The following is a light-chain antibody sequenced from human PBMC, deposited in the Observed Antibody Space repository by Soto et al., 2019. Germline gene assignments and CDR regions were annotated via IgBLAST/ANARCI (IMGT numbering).Light chain of an antibody. CDR1: QSLSGW. V-gene: IGKV1-5*03. CDR3: QQYYGPWT. J-gene: IGKJ1*01. CDR2: KVS. Sequence: DFQMTQSPSTLSASVGDRVTITRRASQSLSGWLAWYQQKPGKAPKLLIYKVSILESGVPSRFSGRGSGTEFTLTISNLQPDDSATYYCQQYYGPWTFGQGTKLEIK.